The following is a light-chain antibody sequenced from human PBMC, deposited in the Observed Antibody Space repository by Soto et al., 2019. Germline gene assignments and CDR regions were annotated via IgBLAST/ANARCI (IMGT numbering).Light chain of an antibody. J-gene: IGLJ2*01. CDR2: EVS. V-gene: IGLV2-8*01. CDR3: SSYAGSNNFEVV. CDR1: SRDVGGYNY. Sequence: QSVLTQPPSASGSPGQSVTISCTGTSRDVGGYNYVSWYQQDPGKAPKLMIYEVSKRPSGVPDRFSGSKSGNTASLTVSGLQAEDEADYYCSSYAGSNNFEVVFGGGTQLTVL.